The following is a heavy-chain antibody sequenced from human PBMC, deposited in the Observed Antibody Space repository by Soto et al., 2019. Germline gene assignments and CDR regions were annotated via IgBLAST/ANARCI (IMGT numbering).Heavy chain of an antibody. V-gene: IGHV3-23*01. CDR2: LSGVGDAT. CDR3: AKATNDWTYHFDY. CDR1: GFTFDSFA. Sequence: EVQLLESGGDLVQPGGSLRLSCAASGFTFDSFAMTWVRQAPGKGLEWVSALSGVGDATNYADSVKGRFTISRDNSKNTLYLQINSLRPEDTAVYYCAKATNDWTYHFDYWGQGTPVTVPS. D-gene: IGHD3-9*01. J-gene: IGHJ4*02.